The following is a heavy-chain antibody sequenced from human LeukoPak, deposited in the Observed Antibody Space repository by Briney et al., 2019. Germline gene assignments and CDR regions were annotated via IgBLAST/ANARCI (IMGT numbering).Heavy chain of an antibody. V-gene: IGHV1-69*04. D-gene: IGHD3-22*01. CDR3: ARHSNYYDSGGYYYDY. CDR1: GGTFSSYA. J-gene: IGHJ4*02. CDR2: IIPIFGIA. Sequence: SVKVSCKASGGTFSSYAISWVRQAPGQGLECMGRIIPIFGIANYAQKFQGRVTITADKSTSTAYMELSSLRSEDTAMYYCARHSNYYDSGGYYYDYWGQGTLVTVSS.